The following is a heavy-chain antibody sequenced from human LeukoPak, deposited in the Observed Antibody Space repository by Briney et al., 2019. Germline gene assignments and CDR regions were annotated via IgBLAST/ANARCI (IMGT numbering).Heavy chain of an antibody. V-gene: IGHV4-59*01. J-gene: IGHJ3*02. CDR2: IYYSGST. D-gene: IGHD3-10*01. CDR1: GGSISSYY. Sequence: SETLSLTCTVSGGSISSYYWSWIRQPPGKGLEWIGYIYYSGSTNYNPSLKSRVTISVDTSKNQFSLKLSSVTAADTVVYFCARVGYYARAFDIWGQGTMVTVSS. CDR3: ARVGYYARAFDI.